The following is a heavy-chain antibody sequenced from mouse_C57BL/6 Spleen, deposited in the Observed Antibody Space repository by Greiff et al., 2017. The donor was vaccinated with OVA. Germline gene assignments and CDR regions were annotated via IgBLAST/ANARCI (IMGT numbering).Heavy chain of an antibody. CDR2: IHPNSGSP. Sequence: QVQLQQPGAELVRPGSSVKLSCKASGYTFTSYWMHWVKQRPGQGLEWIGMIHPNSGSPNYHEQLKSKATLTVDKSSSPAYMQLSSLTSEAAAVYDCARDYYGGWFAYWGQGTLVTVSA. D-gene: IGHD1-1*01. CDR1: GYTFTSYW. V-gene: IGHV1-64*01. CDR3: ARDYYGGWFAY. J-gene: IGHJ3*01.